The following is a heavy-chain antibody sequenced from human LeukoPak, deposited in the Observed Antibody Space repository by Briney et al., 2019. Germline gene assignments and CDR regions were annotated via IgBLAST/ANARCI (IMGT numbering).Heavy chain of an antibody. CDR3: ERHGVDYFGSGSFPTPFDY. J-gene: IGHJ4*02. D-gene: IGHD3-10*01. CDR2: LHYSGST. V-gene: IGHV4-59*08. Sequence: SETLSLTCTVSGGSISSYYWSWIRQPPGKGLEWIGWLHYSGSTNYNPSLKSRVTISVDTSKNQFSLKLSSVTAADTTVNDCERHGVDYFGSGSFPTPFDYWGQGTLVTVSS. CDR1: GGSISSYY.